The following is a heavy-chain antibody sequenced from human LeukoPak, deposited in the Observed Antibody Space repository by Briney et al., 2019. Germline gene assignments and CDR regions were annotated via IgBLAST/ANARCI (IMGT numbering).Heavy chain of an antibody. D-gene: IGHD3-22*01. CDR2: ISGDGGST. CDR1: GFTFSNYR. V-gene: IGHV3-43*02. CDR3: AKVLGYYDSSGYYQEGGFDY. J-gene: IGHJ4*02. Sequence: PGGSLRLSCAASGFTFSNYRIHWVRQAPGKGLEWVSLISGDGGSTYYADSVKGRFTISRDNSKNSLYLQMNSLRTEDTALYYCAKVLGYYDSSGYYQEGGFDYWGQGTLVTVSS.